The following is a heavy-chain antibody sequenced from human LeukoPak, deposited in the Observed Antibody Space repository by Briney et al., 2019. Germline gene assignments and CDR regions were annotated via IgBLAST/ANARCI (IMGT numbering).Heavy chain of an antibody. V-gene: IGHV1-46*01. Sequence: GASVTVSCRASVYTFTTYYIHWVRQAPGQGLEWMGVIKPSGGNTNYAQKLQGRVTVTRDMSTSTVYLELRSLRSEDTAVYYCAREGFYEFWSGSRGPFDPWGQGTLVTVSS. D-gene: IGHD3-3*01. CDR3: AREGFYEFWSGSRGPFDP. CDR1: VYTFTTYY. CDR2: IKPSGGNT. J-gene: IGHJ5*02.